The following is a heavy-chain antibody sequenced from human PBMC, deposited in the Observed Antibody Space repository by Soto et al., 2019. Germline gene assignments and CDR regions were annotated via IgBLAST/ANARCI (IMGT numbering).Heavy chain of an antibody. D-gene: IGHD2-2*01. V-gene: IGHV4-59*01. J-gene: IGHJ4*02. Sequence: QVQLQESGPRLVKPSETLSLTCIVSGGSISNYYWSWIRQPPGKGLEWIGYIYYSGSTNYNPSLQSRVTISVDTSNNQFSLKLISVTAADTAVYYCARAVLPATAPFDYWGQGTLVTVSS. CDR2: IYYSGST. CDR1: GGSISNYY. CDR3: ARAVLPATAPFDY.